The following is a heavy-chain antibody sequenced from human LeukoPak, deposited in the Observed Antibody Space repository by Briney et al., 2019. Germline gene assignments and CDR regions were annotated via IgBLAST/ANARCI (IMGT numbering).Heavy chain of an antibody. Sequence: GGSLRLSCAASGFTLSSYAMSWVRQAPGKGLEWVSAISGSGGSTYYADSVKGRFTISRDNSKNTLYLQMNSLRAEDTAVYYCVKATYCSGGSCYYFAYWGQGTLVTVSS. CDR1: GFTLSSYA. CDR3: VKATYCSGGSCYYFAY. CDR2: ISGSGGST. J-gene: IGHJ4*02. D-gene: IGHD2-15*01. V-gene: IGHV3-23*01.